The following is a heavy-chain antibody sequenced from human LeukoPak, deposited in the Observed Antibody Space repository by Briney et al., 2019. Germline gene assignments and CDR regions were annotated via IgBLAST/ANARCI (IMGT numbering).Heavy chain of an antibody. V-gene: IGHV3-30*02. D-gene: IGHD3-10*01. CDR3: AKESGYYYQD. J-gene: IGHJ1*01. Sequence: GSLRLSLGTSWFTLSSHGMHWVRQAPGKGLEWVAFIRYDGSNKYYADSVKGQFTISRDNSKNTLYLQMNSLRAEDTAVYYCAKESGYYYQDWGQGTLVTVSS. CDR1: WFTLSSHG. CDR2: IRYDGSNK.